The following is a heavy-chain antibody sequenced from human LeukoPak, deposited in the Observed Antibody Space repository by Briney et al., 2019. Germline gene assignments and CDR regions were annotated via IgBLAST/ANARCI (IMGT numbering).Heavy chain of an antibody. CDR1: GFTFSSYG. V-gene: IGHV3-30*02. Sequence: GGSLRLSCAASGFTFSSYGMHWVRQAPGKGLEWVAFIRYDGSNKYYADSVKGRFTISRDNSKNTLYLQMNSLRAEDTAVYYCAKDDDYGDYVRYFQHWGQGTLVTVSS. CDR3: AKDDDYGDYVRYFQH. J-gene: IGHJ1*01. CDR2: IRYDGSNK. D-gene: IGHD4-17*01.